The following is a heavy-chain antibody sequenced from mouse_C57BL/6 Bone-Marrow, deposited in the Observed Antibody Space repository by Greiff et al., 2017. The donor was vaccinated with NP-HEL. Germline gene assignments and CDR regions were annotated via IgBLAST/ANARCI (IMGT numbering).Heavy chain of an antibody. V-gene: IGHV1-64*01. CDR2: IHPNSGST. D-gene: IGHD1-1*01. CDR3: ARLTTVVLDY. J-gene: IGHJ2*01. Sequence: VQLQQSGAELARPGASVKLSCKASGYTFTSFWMHWVKQRPGQGLEWIGMIHPNSGSTNYNEKFKSKATLTVDKSSSTAYMQLSSLTSEDSAVYYCARLTTVVLDYWGQGTTLTVSS. CDR1: GYTFTSFW.